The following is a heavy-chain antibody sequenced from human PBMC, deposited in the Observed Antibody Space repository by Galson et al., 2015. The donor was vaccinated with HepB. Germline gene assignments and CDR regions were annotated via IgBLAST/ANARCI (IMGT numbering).Heavy chain of an antibody. CDR3: ASVDYGDYAPFYYSYGTDV. D-gene: IGHD4-17*01. CDR2: IIPIFGTA. Sequence: SVKVSCKASGYTFTGYYMHWVRQAPGQGLEWMGGIIPIFGTANYAQKFQGRVTITADESTSTAYMELSSLRSEDTAVDYCASVDYGDYAPFYYSYGTDVCVPGTTVTAS. V-gene: IGHV1-69*13. CDR1: GYTFTGYY. J-gene: IGHJ6*02.